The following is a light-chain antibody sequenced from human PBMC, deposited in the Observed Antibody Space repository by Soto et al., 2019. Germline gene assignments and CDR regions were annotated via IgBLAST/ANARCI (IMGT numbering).Light chain of an antibody. J-gene: IGKJ1*01. CDR1: RSLVYSDGNTY. CDR2: KVS. V-gene: IGKV2-30*01. Sequence: DVVMTQSPLSLPVTLGQPASISCRSSRSLVYSDGNTYLTWFQQRPGQSPRRLIYKVSDRDSGVPHRFSGSGSGTDFTLKISRLEAEDVGVYYCMQGTHWPLTFGQGTKVEMK. CDR3: MQGTHWPLT.